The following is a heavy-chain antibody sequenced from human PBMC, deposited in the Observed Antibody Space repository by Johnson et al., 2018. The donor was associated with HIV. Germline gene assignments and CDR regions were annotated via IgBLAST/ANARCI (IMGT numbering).Heavy chain of an antibody. CDR1: GFTFSSYG. D-gene: IGHD3-16*01. CDR2: ISYDGSNK. V-gene: IGHV3-30*03. J-gene: IGHJ3*02. Sequence: QVQLLESGGGVVQPGGSLRLSCAASGFTFSSYGMHWVRQAPGKGLEWVAVISYDGSNKYYADSVKGRFTISRDNSKNTLYLQMNSLRAEDTAVYYCATSYATGAFDIWGQGTMVTVSS. CDR3: ATSYATGAFDI.